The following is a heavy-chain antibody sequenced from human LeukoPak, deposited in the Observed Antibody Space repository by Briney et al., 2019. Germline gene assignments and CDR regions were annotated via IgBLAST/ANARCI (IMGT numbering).Heavy chain of an antibody. J-gene: IGHJ4*02. V-gene: IGHV3-30*18. CDR1: GLTLSSYG. Sequence: GGSLRLSCAASGLTLSSYGMHWVRQAPGKGLEWVAVISHDGSNKYYADSVKGRFTISRDNAKNTLYLQMDSLSVEDTAVYYCAKLRGYYGSGQQITLDYWGQGTLVTVSP. CDR2: ISHDGSNK. CDR3: AKLRGYYGSGQQITLDY. D-gene: IGHD3-10*01.